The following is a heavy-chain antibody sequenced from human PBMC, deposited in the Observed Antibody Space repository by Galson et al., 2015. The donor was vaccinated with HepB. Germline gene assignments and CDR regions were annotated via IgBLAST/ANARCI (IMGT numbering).Heavy chain of an antibody. Sequence: SVKVSCKASGYTFTSYDINWVRQATGQGLEWMGWMNPNSGNTGYAQKFQGRVTMTRNTSISTAYMELSSLRSEDTAVYYCAISRDRHLAAAGTFFCYWGQGTLVTVSS. D-gene: IGHD6-13*01. CDR3: AISRDRHLAAAGTFFCY. V-gene: IGHV1-8*01. CDR2: MNPNSGNT. J-gene: IGHJ4*02. CDR1: GYTFTSYD.